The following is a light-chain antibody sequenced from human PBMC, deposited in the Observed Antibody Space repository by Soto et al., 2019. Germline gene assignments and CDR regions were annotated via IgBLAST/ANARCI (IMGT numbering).Light chain of an antibody. Sequence: DIQMTQARSSLSASVGDRVTITCRASQSISSYLNWYQQKPGKAPKLLIFAASSLQSGTPSRFSGSGSGTDFTLTISTLQPEDFATYYCQQSYSTLWTFGQGTKVDIK. CDR2: AAS. V-gene: IGKV1-39*01. J-gene: IGKJ1*01. CDR1: QSISSY. CDR3: QQSYSTLWT.